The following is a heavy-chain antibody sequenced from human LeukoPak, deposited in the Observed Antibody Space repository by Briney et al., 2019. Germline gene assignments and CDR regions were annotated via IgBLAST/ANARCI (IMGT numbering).Heavy chain of an antibody. Sequence: GGSLRLSCAASGFTFSNYGMHWVRQAPGKGLEWVAVTSYDGGNKNYADSVKGRFTISRDNSKNTLFLQMNSLRAEDTAVYYCARDRAWNYFDYWGQGTLVTVSS. D-gene: IGHD3-3*01. J-gene: IGHJ4*02. CDR3: ARDRAWNYFDY. CDR1: GFTFSNYG. CDR2: TSYDGGNK. V-gene: IGHV3-30*03.